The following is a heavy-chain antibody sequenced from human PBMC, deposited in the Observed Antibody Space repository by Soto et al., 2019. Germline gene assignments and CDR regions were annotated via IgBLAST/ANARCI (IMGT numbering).Heavy chain of an antibody. Sequence: SVKVSCKXSGGTFSSYAISWARQAPGQGLEWMGGIIPIFGTANYAQKFQGRVTITADESTSTAYMELSSLRSEDTAVYYCPRVDIAAAVSPYWYFDLWGRGTLVTVSS. V-gene: IGHV1-69*13. CDR3: PRVDIAAAVSPYWYFDL. CDR2: IIPIFGTA. CDR1: GGTFSSYA. J-gene: IGHJ2*01. D-gene: IGHD6-13*01.